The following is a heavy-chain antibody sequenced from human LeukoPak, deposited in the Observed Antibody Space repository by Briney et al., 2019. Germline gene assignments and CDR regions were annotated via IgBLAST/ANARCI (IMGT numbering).Heavy chain of an antibody. J-gene: IGHJ5*02. D-gene: IGHD2-15*01. V-gene: IGHV4-39*07. CDR3: AREGWGYCSGGSCAENWFDP. CDR2: IYYSGST. CDR1: GGSISSSSYY. Sequence: SETLSLTCTVSGGSISSSSYYWGWIRQPPGKGLEWIGSIYYSGSTYYNPSLKSRVTISVDTSKNQFSLKLSSVTAADTAVYYCAREGWGYCSGGSCAENWFDPWGQGTLVTVSS.